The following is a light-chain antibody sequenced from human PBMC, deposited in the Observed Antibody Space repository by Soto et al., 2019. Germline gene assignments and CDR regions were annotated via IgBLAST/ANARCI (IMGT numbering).Light chain of an antibody. CDR3: QQYNKWPPIT. V-gene: IGKV3-15*01. CDR1: QSVGSN. Sequence: EILMTQSPATLSVSPGERAALSCRASQSVGSNLAWYQQKPGQAPRLLIYGASTRATGIPDRFSGSGSGTDLTLTISGLQSEDFAVYFCQQYNKWPPITFGQGTRLDSK. CDR2: GAS. J-gene: IGKJ5*01.